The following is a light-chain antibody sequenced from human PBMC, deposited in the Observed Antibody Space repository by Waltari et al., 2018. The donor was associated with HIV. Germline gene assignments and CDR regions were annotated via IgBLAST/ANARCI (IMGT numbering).Light chain of an antibody. Sequence: QSALTQPASVSGSLGQSITLSCPRASTNVGSSSLAFWYQNRPGQAPTPIIYDDSKRPLGISSRFSVSKSGNTASLTISGLQSEDEADYYCCSYGGDDTLVFGGGTKVTAL. CDR1: STNVGSSSL. CDR3: CSYGGDDTLV. J-gene: IGLJ3*02. V-gene: IGLV2-23*01. CDR2: DDS.